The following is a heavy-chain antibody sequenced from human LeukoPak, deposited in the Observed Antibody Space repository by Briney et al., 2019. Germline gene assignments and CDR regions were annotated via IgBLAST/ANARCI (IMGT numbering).Heavy chain of an antibody. D-gene: IGHD3-22*01. V-gene: IGHV3-53*01. J-gene: IGHJ4*02. CDR3: ANGFYDSSGYYYEYFDY. Sequence: GSLRLSCAASGFTITKKYMNWVRQAPGKGLDWVSLIYSAGGTSYADSVKGRFTISRDNSRNTLYLQMNSLRAEDTAVYYCANGFYDSSGYYYEYFDYWGQGTLVTVSS. CDR1: GFTITKKY. CDR2: IYSAGGT.